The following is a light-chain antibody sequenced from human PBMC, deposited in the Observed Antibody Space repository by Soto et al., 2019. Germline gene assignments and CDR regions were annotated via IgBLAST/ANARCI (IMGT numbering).Light chain of an antibody. CDR2: AAT. Sequence: AIQMAQSPSSLSASVGDRVTITCRASQGIGNDVGWYQQKPGKAPKLLLYAATTLQSGVPSRFSGTRSGTDCTLTISSLQPEDFATYYCLQDHNYPLTFGGGTKVEIK. CDR1: QGIGND. CDR3: LQDHNYPLT. V-gene: IGKV1-6*02. J-gene: IGKJ4*01.